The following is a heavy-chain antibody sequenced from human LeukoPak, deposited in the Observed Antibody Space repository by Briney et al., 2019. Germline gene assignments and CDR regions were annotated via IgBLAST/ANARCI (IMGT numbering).Heavy chain of an antibody. CDR2: IIPIFGTA. CDR1: GGTFSSYA. V-gene: IGHV1-69*13. J-gene: IGHJ6*02. Sequence: SVKVSCKASGGTFSSYAISWVRQAPGQGLEWMGGIIPIFGTANYAQKFQGRVTITADESTSTAYMELSSLRSEDTAVYHCARNRFGGYYYGMDVWGQGTAVTVSS. D-gene: IGHD3-16*01. CDR3: ARNRFGGYYYGMDV.